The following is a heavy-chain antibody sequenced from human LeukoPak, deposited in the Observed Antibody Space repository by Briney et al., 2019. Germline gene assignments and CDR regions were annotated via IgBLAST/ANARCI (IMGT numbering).Heavy chain of an antibody. Sequence: SKTLSLTCTVSGGSVSSGSYYWSWIRQPPGKGLEWIGYIYYSGSTNYNPSLKSRVTISVDTSKNQFSLKLSSVTAADTAVYYCASSYYDSSGYFTFDYWGQGTLVTVSS. CDR2: IYYSGST. V-gene: IGHV4-61*01. CDR3: ASSYYDSSGYFTFDY. D-gene: IGHD3-22*01. J-gene: IGHJ4*02. CDR1: GGSVSSGSYY.